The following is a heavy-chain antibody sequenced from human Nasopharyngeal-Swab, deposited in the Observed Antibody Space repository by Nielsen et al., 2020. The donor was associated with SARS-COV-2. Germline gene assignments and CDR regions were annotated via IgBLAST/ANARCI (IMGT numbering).Heavy chain of an antibody. J-gene: IGHJ5*01. D-gene: IGHD2-2*01. CDR1: GFTFSNAW. CDR2: IKSKTDGGTT. CDR3: ARAIYCSSTSCFGFDS. Sequence: GESLKISCAASGFTFSNAWMSWVRQAPGKGLEWVGRIKSKTDGGTTDYAAPVKGRFTISRDDSKNTLYLQMNSLKTEDTAVYYCARAIYCSSTSCFGFDSWGQGTLVTVSS. V-gene: IGHV3-15*01.